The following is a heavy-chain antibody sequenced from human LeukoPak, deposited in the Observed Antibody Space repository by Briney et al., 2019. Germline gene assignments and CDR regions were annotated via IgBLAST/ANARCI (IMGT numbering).Heavy chain of an antibody. V-gene: IGHV3-23*01. J-gene: IGHJ4*02. CDR1: GFIFSSYA. D-gene: IGHD2-2*01. CDR3: VKDECTYQLPKMYYFDY. Sequence: GGSLRLSCAASGFIFSSYAMSWVRQAPGKGLEWVSGISGSAGSTYYADSVKGRFTISRDNSKNTLHLQMNSLRVEDTAVYYCVKDECTYQLPKMYYFDYWGQGALVTVSS. CDR2: ISGSAGST.